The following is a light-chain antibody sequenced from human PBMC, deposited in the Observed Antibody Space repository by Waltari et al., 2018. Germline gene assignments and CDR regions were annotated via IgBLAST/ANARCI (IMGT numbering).Light chain of an antibody. V-gene: IGKV4-1*01. CDR1: QNVLYSSNNKNY. Sequence: DIVMTQYPDSLAVSLGERATINCKSSQNVLYSSNNKNYLAWYQQKPGQSPNLLIYWASTRESGVPDRFSGSGSGTDFTLTISSLQAEDVAVYYCQQYYSTPYTFGQGTKLEIK. J-gene: IGKJ2*01. CDR2: WAS. CDR3: QQYYSTPYT.